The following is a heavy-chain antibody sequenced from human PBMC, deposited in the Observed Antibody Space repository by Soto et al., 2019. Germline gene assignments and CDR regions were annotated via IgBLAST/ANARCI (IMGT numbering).Heavy chain of an antibody. CDR3: SGGVGDAF. D-gene: IGHD1-26*01. Sequence: EVHLVESGGGLVQTGGSLRLSCAIFESTVSRDWMNWVRQAPGKGLEWVAHINQDGSEKYYVDSVKGRFTISRDNAKKTLYVQMNSVSPADTAMYYCSGGVGDAFWGQGTLVTVSS. CDR2: INQDGSEK. J-gene: IGHJ4*02. CDR1: ESTVSRDW. V-gene: IGHV3-7*04.